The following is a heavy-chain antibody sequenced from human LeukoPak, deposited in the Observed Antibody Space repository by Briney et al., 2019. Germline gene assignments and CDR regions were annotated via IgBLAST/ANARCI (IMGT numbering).Heavy chain of an antibody. CDR3: AREAAGTWWFDP. CDR1: GYTFTSYG. J-gene: IGHJ5*02. CDR2: ISTSNGNT. V-gene: IGHV1-18*01. Sequence: ASVKVSCKASGYTFTSYGISWVRQAPGQGLEWMGWISTSNGNTNSAQKIQGRLTMTTDASTSTDYMELRSLRSDDTAVYYCAREAAGTWWFDPWGQGTLVTVSS. D-gene: IGHD6-13*01.